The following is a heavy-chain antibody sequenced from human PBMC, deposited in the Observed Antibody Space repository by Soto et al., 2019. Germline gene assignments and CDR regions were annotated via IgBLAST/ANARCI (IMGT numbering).Heavy chain of an antibody. Sequence: EVQLVESGGGLVQPGGSLRLSCAASGFTFSDHYMDWVRQAPGKGLEWVGRTRNKAMSFTTEYAASVKGRFTVSRDDSKKSLYLQMNNLKTEDTAVYYCVSVSGSTEGYTFSNWGQGTLVTVSS. D-gene: IGHD5-18*01. CDR3: VSVSGSTEGYTFSN. CDR1: GFTFSDHY. J-gene: IGHJ4*02. CDR2: TRNKAMSFTT. V-gene: IGHV3-72*01.